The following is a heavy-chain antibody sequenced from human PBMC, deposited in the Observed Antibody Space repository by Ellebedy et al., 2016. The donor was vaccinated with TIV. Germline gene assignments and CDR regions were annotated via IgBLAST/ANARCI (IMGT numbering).Heavy chain of an antibody. Sequence: MPSETLSLTCTVSGGSMSRYYSSWIRQPPGKGLEWIGYIYHSGSTNYNPSLKSRVTISLDTSKNQFSLKLRSVTAADTAGYYCARATTVSIDYWGQGTLVTVSS. D-gene: IGHD4-17*01. J-gene: IGHJ4*02. CDR3: ARATTVSIDY. CDR2: IYHSGST. CDR1: GGSMSRYY. V-gene: IGHV4-59*01.